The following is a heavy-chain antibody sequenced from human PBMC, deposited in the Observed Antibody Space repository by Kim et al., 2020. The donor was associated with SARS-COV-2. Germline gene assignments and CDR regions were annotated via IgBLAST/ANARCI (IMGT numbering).Heavy chain of an antibody. D-gene: IGHD6-13*01. Sequence: GGSLRLSCAASGFTFSSYAMHWVRQAPGKGLEWVAVISYDGSNKYYADSVKGRFTISRDNSKNTLYLQMNSLRAEDTAVYYCAISPSAGPYYYYYGMDVWGQGTTVTVSS. J-gene: IGHJ6*02. CDR3: AISPSAGPYYYYYGMDV. CDR2: ISYDGSNK. V-gene: IGHV3-30*04. CDR1: GFTFSSYA.